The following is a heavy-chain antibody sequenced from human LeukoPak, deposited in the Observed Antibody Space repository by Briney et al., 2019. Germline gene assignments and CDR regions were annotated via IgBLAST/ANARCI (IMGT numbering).Heavy chain of an antibody. V-gene: IGHV3-33*08. CDR3: ARTIRGY. CDR2: IWYDGSNK. J-gene: IGHJ4*02. CDR1: GFTVSSNY. Sequence: WGSLRLSCAASGFTVSSNYMSWVRQAPGKGLEWVAVIWYDGSNKYYADSVKGRFTISRDNSKNTLYLQMNSLRAEDTAVYYCARTIRGYWGQGTLVTVSS. D-gene: IGHD3-10*01.